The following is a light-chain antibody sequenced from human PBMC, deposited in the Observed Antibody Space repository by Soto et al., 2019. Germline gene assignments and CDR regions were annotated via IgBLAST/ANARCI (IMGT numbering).Light chain of an antibody. CDR2: SVN. CDR1: RSNIGSNP. Sequence: QSVLTQPPSASATPGQGVTMSCSGSRSNIGSNPVQWYQQLPGTAPKLLIYSVNQRPSGVPDRFSGSKSGTSASLAIGGLQSEDEADYYCATWDDSLYGPVFGGGTKLTVL. CDR3: ATWDDSLYGPV. J-gene: IGLJ2*01. V-gene: IGLV1-44*01.